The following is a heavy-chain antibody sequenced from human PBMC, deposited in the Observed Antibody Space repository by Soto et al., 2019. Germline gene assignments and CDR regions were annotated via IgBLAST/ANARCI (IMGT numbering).Heavy chain of an antibody. CDR2: INHSGST. V-gene: IGHV4-34*01. D-gene: IGHD3-22*01. Sequence: SETLSLTCAVYGGSFSGYYWSWVRQPPGKGLEWIGEINHSGSTNYNPSLKSRVTISVDTSKNQFSLKLSSVTAADTAVYYCARKRTYYYDSSGYYPTNWFDPWGQGTLVTVSS. J-gene: IGHJ5*02. CDR3: ARKRTYYYDSSGYYPTNWFDP. CDR1: GGSFSGYY.